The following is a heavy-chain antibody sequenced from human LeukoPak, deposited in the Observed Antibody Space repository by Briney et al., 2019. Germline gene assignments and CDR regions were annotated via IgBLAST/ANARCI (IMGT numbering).Heavy chain of an antibody. V-gene: IGHV4-4*07. J-gene: IGHJ4*02. Sequence: PSETLSLTCSVSGGSISNYYWNWLRQPAGKGLEWIGRIYASGSTNYNPSLKSRVTISMDKSKNHFSLNLKSVTAADTAFYYCARDFDGDDGHHPFDYWGQGIQVTVSS. CDR3: ARDFDGDDGHHPFDY. CDR1: GGSISNYY. D-gene: IGHD7-27*01. CDR2: IYASGST.